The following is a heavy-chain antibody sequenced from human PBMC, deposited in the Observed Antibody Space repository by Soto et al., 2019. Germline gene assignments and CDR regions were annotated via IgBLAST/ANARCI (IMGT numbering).Heavy chain of an antibody. J-gene: IGHJ6*03. CDR3: ARDWDCSGGSCYPFGTYYMDV. D-gene: IGHD2-15*01. CDR2: IYSGGST. CDR1: GFTVSSNY. Sequence: GGSLRLSCAASGFTVSSNYMSWVRQAPGKGLEWVSVIYSGGSTYYADSVKGRFTISRHNSKNTLYLQMNSLRAEDTAVYYCARDWDCSGGSCYPFGTYYMDVWGKGTTVTVSS. V-gene: IGHV3-53*04.